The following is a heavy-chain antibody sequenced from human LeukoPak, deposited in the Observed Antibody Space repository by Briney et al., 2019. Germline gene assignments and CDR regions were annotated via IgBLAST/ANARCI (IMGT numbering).Heavy chain of an antibody. CDR2: ISAYNGNT. V-gene: IGHV1-18*03. Sequence: GSVKVSCKASGYTFISYGISWVRQAPGQGLEWMGWISAYNGNTNYAQKVQGRVTMTTDASTSTAYMEMRSLRSDDMAVYYCAREGYSGYGGYYYYGMDVWGKGTTVTVSS. CDR3: AREGYSGYGGYYYYGMDV. J-gene: IGHJ6*04. CDR1: GYTFISYG. D-gene: IGHD5-12*01.